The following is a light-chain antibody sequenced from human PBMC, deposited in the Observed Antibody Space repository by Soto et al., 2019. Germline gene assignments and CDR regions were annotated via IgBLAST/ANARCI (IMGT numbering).Light chain of an antibody. V-gene: IGLV5-45*03. J-gene: IGLJ3*02. CDR1: CGINVGTYR. Sequence: QLVLTQPSSLSASPGASASLTCTLRCGINVGTYRIYWYQQKPGSPPQYLLRYKSDSDKQQGSGVPSRFSGSTDASANAGILLISGLRSEDEADYYCCSYAGSYTLVFGGGTKLTVL. CDR2: YKSDSDK. CDR3: CSYAGSYTLV.